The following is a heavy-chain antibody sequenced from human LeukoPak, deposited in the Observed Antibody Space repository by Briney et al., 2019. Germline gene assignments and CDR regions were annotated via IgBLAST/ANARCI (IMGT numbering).Heavy chain of an antibody. CDR3: ARRHRDCSGDSCFLLDY. CDR2: ISYSGST. CDR1: GVFVNNFY. J-gene: IGHJ4*02. Sequence: SETLSLTCSVSGVFVNNFYWAWIRQTPEKGLEWIGLISYSGSTKYNPGLKSRVTISADTSNNRFYLELGSVTAADTAVYFCARRHRDCSGDSCFLLDYWGQGTLVTVPS. V-gene: IGHV4-59*08. D-gene: IGHD2-15*01.